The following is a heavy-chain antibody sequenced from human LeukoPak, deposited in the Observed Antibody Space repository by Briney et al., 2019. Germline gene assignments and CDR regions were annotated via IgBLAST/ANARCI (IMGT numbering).Heavy chain of an antibody. D-gene: IGHD2-2*01. CDR2: ISSRGRYI. CDR1: GFTFSSHS. J-gene: IGHJ5*02. CDR3: ARYQSSYTSCYDT. V-gene: IGHV3-21*01. Sequence: GGSLRLSCAASGFTFSSHSMNWVRQAPGKGLQWVSCISSRGRYIYYADSVKGRFTIPRDNAKSSLYLQMNSLRAEDTAVYYWARYQSSYTSCYDTWGRGTLVTVSS.